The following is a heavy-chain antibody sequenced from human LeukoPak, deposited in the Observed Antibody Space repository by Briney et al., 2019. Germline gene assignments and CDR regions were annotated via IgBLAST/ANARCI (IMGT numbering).Heavy chain of an antibody. CDR1: GGSISSSSYY. Sequence: SETLSLTCTVSGGSISSSSYYWGWIRQPPGKGLEWIGSSYYSGSTYDNPSVTSRVTICVHTANHQFSLKLSSVTAADTAVYYCARQRPVAARPDYWGQGTLVTVSS. J-gene: IGHJ4*02. CDR2: SYYSGST. V-gene: IGHV4-39*01. D-gene: IGHD6-6*01. CDR3: ARQRPVAARPDY.